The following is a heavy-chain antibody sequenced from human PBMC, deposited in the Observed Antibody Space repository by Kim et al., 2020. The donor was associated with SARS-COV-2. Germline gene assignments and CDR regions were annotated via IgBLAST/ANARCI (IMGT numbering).Heavy chain of an antibody. Sequence: GESLKISCKGSGYSFTSYWIGWVRQMPGKGLEWMGIIYPGDSDTRYSPSFQGQVTISADKSISTAYLQWSSLKASDTAMYYCARIIVGATPRDYYYGMDVWGQGTTVTVSS. CDR2: IYPGDSDT. D-gene: IGHD1-26*01. V-gene: IGHV5-51*01. CDR3: ARIIVGATPRDYYYGMDV. CDR1: GYSFTSYW. J-gene: IGHJ6*02.